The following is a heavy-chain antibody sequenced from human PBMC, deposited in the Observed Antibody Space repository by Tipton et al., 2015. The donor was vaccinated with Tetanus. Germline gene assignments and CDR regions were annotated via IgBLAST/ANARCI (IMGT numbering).Heavy chain of an antibody. CDR2: IYYSGST. J-gene: IGHJ5*02. Sequence: TLSLTCSVSGGSLFSGSFYWAWIRQPPGKGLESIGYIYYSGSTYYNPSLKSRVTISVDTSKNQFSLRLSSVTAADTAVYYCARSHVFRLTLFGEEIPRSGRFDPWGQGTLVTVSS. CDR3: ARSHVFRLTLFGEEIPRSGRFDP. D-gene: IGHD3-3*01. CDR1: GGSLFSGSFY. V-gene: IGHV4-30-4*08.